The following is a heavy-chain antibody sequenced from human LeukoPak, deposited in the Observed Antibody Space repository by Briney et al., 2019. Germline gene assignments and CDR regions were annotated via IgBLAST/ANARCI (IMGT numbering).Heavy chain of an antibody. CDR3: TRDKRWLQRGAFDI. Sequence: GGSLRLSCAASGFTFSSHWMSWVRQAPGKGLEWVANIKQDGSEKYYVDSVKGRFTISRDNAKNSLYLQMNSLRAEDTAVYYCTRDKRWLQRGAFDIWGQGTMVTVSS. CDR2: IKQDGSEK. J-gene: IGHJ3*02. D-gene: IGHD5-24*01. CDR1: GFTFSSHW. V-gene: IGHV3-7*01.